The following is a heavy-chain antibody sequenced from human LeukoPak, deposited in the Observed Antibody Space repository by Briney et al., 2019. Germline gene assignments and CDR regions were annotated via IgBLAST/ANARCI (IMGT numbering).Heavy chain of an antibody. CDR3: AIDVLLWFGEPMGYFDY. Sequence: ASVKVSCKASGYTFTGYYMHWVRQAPGQGLEWMGWINPNSGGTNYAQKFQGRVTMTRDTSISTAYMELSRLRSDDTAVYYCAIDVLLWFGEPMGYFDYWGQGTLVTVSS. V-gene: IGHV1-2*02. CDR1: GYTFTGYY. D-gene: IGHD3-10*01. J-gene: IGHJ4*02. CDR2: INPNSGGT.